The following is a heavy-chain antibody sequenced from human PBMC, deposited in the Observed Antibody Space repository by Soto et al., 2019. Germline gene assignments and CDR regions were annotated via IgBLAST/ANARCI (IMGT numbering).Heavy chain of an antibody. CDR1: GFTFSYYY. D-gene: IGHD6-13*01. CDR3: ARRSSSWYFDY. CDR2: ISSSGSTK. V-gene: IGHV3-11*01. J-gene: IGHJ4*02. Sequence: PGGSLRLSCAPSGFTFSYYYMSWIRQAPGKGLEWVSYISSSGSTKYYADSVKGRFTISRDNSKNTLYLQMNSLRAEDTAVYYCARRSSSWYFDYWGQGT.